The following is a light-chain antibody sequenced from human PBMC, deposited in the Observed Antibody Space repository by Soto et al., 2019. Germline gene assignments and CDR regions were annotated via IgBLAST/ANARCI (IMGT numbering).Light chain of an antibody. CDR2: SNN. Sequence: QSVLTQPPSASGTPGQRVTISCSGSSSNIGSNYVYWYQQLPGTAPKLRIYSNNQRPSGVPDRFSGSKSGTSASLAISGLRSEDEADYYCAAWDDSLSVPWVFGGGTKLTVL. CDR3: AAWDDSLSVPWV. V-gene: IGLV1-47*02. CDR1: SSNIGSNY. J-gene: IGLJ3*02.